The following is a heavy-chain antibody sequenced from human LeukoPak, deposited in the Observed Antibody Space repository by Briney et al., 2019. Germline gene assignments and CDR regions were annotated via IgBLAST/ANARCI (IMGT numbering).Heavy chain of an antibody. D-gene: IGHD5-24*01. V-gene: IGHV4-31*03. Sequence: PSQTLSLTCTVSGDSISSGGYYWSWIRQHPGKGLEWIGYIYYSGSTYYNPSLKSRVTISVDTSKNQFSLKLSSVTAADTAVYYCARGKTRWLQSPTGYDYWGQGTLVTVSS. CDR1: GDSISSGGYY. CDR3: ARGKTRWLQSPTGYDY. CDR2: IYYSGST. J-gene: IGHJ4*02.